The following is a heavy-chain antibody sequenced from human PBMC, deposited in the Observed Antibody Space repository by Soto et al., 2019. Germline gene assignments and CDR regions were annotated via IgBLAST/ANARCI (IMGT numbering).Heavy chain of an antibody. CDR1: CCSISSSSYY. D-gene: IGHD5-12*01. CDR2: LYYSGCT. CDR3: ASLYSGYDWVHDYGDHPNVIAFDI. Sequence: SDTLSLTCTVSCCSISSSSYYWGWIRQPPGKGLEWIGSLYYSGCTYYNPSLKSRVTISVDTSKNQFSLKLSSVTAADTAVYYCASLYSGYDWVHDYGDHPNVIAFDIWGQGTMVT. V-gene: IGHV4-39*01. J-gene: IGHJ3*02.